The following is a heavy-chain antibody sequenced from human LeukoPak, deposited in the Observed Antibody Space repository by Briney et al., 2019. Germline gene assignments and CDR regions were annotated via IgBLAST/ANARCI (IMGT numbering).Heavy chain of an antibody. CDR2: ISAYNGNT. CDR3: ARDSSSVLLWLGETHY. CDR1: GYTFTSYG. Sequence: ASVKVSCKASGYTFTSYGISWVRQAPGQGLEWMGWISAYNGNTNYAQKLQGRVTMTTDTPTSTAYMELRSLRSDDTAVYYCARDSSSVLLWLGETHYWGQGTLVTVSS. D-gene: IGHD3-10*01. J-gene: IGHJ4*02. V-gene: IGHV1-18*01.